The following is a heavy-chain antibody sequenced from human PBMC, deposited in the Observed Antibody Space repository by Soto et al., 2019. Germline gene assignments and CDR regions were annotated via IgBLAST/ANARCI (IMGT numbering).Heavy chain of an antibody. CDR2: IYYDGRNK. V-gene: IGHV3-33*01. CDR3: ARDLGELWPSVGGY. J-gene: IGHJ4*02. CDR1: GFIFNTYG. D-gene: IGHD1-26*01. Sequence: QVQLVESGGGVVQPGRSLRLSCAASGFIFNTYGMHWVRQAPGKGLEWVAVIYYDGRNKYYADSVKGRFTISRDNSKNTLNLQMNSLRVEDTAAYYCARDLGELWPSVGGYWGQGTLVTVSS.